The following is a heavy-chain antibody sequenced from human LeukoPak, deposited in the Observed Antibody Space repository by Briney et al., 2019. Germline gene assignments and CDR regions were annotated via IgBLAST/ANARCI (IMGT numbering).Heavy chain of an antibody. CDR2: IKQEGREK. D-gene: IGHD3-22*01. J-gene: IGHJ3*02. Sequence: XGGSPRLSCAASGFTFIRYWRSGGRQAPGKGLERVANIKQEGREKYYVDSVKGRFTISRDNAKNSLYLQMNSLRAEDTAVYYCARDRDSSGYYYGAFDIWGQGTMVTVSS. V-gene: IGHV3-7*01. CDR1: GFTFIRYW. CDR3: ARDRDSSGYYYGAFDI.